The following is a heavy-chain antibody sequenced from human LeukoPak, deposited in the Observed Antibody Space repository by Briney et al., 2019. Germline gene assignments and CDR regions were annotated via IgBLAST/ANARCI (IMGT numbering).Heavy chain of an antibody. J-gene: IGHJ4*02. CDR1: GYTFTGYY. CDR2: INPNSGGT. CDR3: ARNIRYYYDSSGYSLN. Sequence: ASVKVSCKASGYTFTGYYMHRVRQAPGQGLEWMGWINPNSGGTNYAQKFQGRVTMTRDTSISTAYMELSRLRSDDTAVYYCARNIRYYYDSSGYSLNWGQGTLVTVSS. D-gene: IGHD3-22*01. V-gene: IGHV1-2*02.